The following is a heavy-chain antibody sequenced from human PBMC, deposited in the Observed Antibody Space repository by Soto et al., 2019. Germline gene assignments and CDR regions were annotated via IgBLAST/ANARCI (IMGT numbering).Heavy chain of an antibody. CDR2: ISSSGSTI. D-gene: IGHD6-19*01. Sequence: MIVRCAASGLNCSYYDMSWIRQAQGKGLEWVSYISSSGSTIYYADSVKGRFTISRDNAKNSLYLQMNSLRAEDTAVYYCARVSSSGWYGMEYYFDYWGQGTLVTVSS. J-gene: IGHJ4*02. CDR1: GLNCSYYD. V-gene: IGHV3-11*01. CDR3: ARVSSSGWYGMEYYFDY.